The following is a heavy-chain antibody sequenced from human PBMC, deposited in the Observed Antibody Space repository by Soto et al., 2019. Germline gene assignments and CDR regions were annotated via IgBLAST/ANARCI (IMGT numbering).Heavy chain of an antibody. CDR1: GGSFSGYD. V-gene: IGHV4-34*01. CDR2: INHSGST. D-gene: IGHD2-2*01. Sequence: SETLSLTCAVYGGSFSGYDWTWIRQPPGTGLEWIGEINHSGSTNYNPSLKSRVTISVDTSKNQFSLKLSSVTAADTAVYYCASTIVYCSSTSCHGDYGMDVWGQGTTVTVSS. J-gene: IGHJ6*02. CDR3: ASTIVYCSSTSCHGDYGMDV.